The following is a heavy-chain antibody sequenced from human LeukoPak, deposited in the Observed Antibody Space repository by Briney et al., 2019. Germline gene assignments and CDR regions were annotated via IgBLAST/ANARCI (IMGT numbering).Heavy chain of an antibody. D-gene: IGHD3-10*01. CDR1: GFTFSSYG. CDR3: AKDQYYYGSGSYWSYYGMDV. J-gene: IGHJ6*02. Sequence: PGGSLRLSCAASGFTFSSYGMHWVRQAPGKGLEWVAVISYDGSNKYYADSVKGRFTISRDNSKNTLYLQMNSLRAEDTAVYYCAKDQYYYGSGSYWSYYGMDVWGQGTTVTVSS. CDR2: ISYDGSNK. V-gene: IGHV3-30*18.